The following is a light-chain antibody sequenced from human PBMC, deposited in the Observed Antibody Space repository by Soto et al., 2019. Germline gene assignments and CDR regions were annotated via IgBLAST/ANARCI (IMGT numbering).Light chain of an antibody. Sequence: QSALPQPASVSGSPGQSIAISCTGTSSDVGGSNYVSWYQQHPGKAPRLMIYDVSTLSPGVSDRFSGSKSGNTASLTISGLQAEDEADYYCSAYRGSTSPYVFGTGTKVTVL. CDR3: SAYRGSTSPYV. V-gene: IGLV2-14*01. J-gene: IGLJ1*01. CDR2: DVS. CDR1: SSDVGGSNY.